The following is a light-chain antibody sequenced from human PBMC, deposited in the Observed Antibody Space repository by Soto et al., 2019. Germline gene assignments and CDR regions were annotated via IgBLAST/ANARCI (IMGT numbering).Light chain of an antibody. CDR1: SGHSSYA. CDR3: QTWGTGIQI. Sequence: QLVLTQSPSASASLGASVKLTCTLSSGHSSYAIAWHQQQPEKGPRYLMKLNSDGSHSKGDGIPDRFSGSSSGAERYLTISSLQSEDEADYYCQTWGTGIQIFAGGPKLTVL. J-gene: IGLJ2*01. CDR2: LNSDGSH. V-gene: IGLV4-69*01.